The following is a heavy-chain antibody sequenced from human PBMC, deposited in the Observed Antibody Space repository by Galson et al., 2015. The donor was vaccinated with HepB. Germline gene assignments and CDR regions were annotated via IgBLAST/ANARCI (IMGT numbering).Heavy chain of an antibody. CDR1: GFTFRSYG. CDR2: IWYDGSNR. V-gene: IGHV3-33*06. J-gene: IGHJ5*02. D-gene: IGHD6-13*01. CDR3: AKEPTLYSSSWYHPDS. Sequence: SLRLSGAASGFTFRSYGMHWVRQAPGKGLEWVAVIWYDGSNRYYADSVKGRFTISRDNSKNTLYLQMNSLRAEDTAVYYCAKEPTLYSSSWYHPDSWGQGTLVTVSS.